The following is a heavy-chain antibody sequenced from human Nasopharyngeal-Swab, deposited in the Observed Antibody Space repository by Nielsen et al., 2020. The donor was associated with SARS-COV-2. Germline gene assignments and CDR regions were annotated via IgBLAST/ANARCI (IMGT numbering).Heavy chain of an antibody. V-gene: IGHV3-64D*06. CDR1: GFTFSSYA. Sequence: GGSLRLSCSASGFTFSSYAMHWVRQAPGKGLEYVPAISSNGGSTYYADSVKGRFTISRDNSKNTLYLQMSSLRAEDTAVYYCAKAGRYFDWSFDYWGQGTLVTVSS. J-gene: IGHJ4*02. CDR3: AKAGRYFDWSFDY. CDR2: ISSNGGST. D-gene: IGHD3-9*01.